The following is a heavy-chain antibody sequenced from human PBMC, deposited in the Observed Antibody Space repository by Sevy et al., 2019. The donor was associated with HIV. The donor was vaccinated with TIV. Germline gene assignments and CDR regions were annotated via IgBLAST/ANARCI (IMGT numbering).Heavy chain of an antibody. D-gene: IGHD4-17*01. CDR3: ARDLPPSATTVAHFDY. Sequence: GGSLRLSCAASGFTFSSYEMNWVRQAPGKGLEWVSYISNSGTTISYSDSVRGGFSISRDNARNSQYLQMNSLGAEDTAVYYCARDLPPSATTVAHFDYWGQGTLVTVSS. CDR1: GFTFSSYE. CDR2: ISNSGTTI. J-gene: IGHJ4*02. V-gene: IGHV3-48*03.